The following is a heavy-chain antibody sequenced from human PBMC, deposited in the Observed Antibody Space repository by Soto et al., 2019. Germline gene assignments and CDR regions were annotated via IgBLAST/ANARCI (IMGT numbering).Heavy chain of an antibody. CDR1: GGSISSSNYY. CDR2: IYSSGST. CDR3: AGHATGAGPPYA. D-gene: IGHD6-19*01. Sequence: QLKLQESGPGPVKPSETLSLTCTVSGGSISSSNYYWGWIRQPPGKGLEWIGSIYSSGSTYYNPSPPGRVPISVDPAKNHFPPKLTSVAPPDPAVYYWAGHATGAGPPYAWGQGTLVTVSS. J-gene: IGHJ5*02. V-gene: IGHV4-39*01.